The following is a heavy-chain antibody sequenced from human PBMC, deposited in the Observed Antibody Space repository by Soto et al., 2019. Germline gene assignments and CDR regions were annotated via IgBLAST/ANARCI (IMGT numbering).Heavy chain of an antibody. CDR2: IYYSGST. Sequence: PSETLSLTGTVSVGSISSSSYYWGWILQPPGKGLEWIGSIYYSGSTYYNPSLKSRVTISVDTSKNQFSLKLSSVTAADTAVYYCARPLTMVRGVIADDYYGMDVWGQGTTVTVSS. D-gene: IGHD3-10*01. V-gene: IGHV4-39*01. CDR1: VGSISSSSYY. CDR3: ARPLTMVRGVIADDYYGMDV. J-gene: IGHJ6*02.